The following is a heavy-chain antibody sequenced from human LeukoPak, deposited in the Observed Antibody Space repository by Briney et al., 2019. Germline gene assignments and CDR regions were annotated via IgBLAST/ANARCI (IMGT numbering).Heavy chain of an antibody. Sequence: SETLSLTCAVYGGSFSGYYWSSIRQPPRRGLEWIGEIDHSGSTNYNSSLKSRGTISVDTSKNQFSLKLSSVTAAETAVYYCARQTITTSGVVITVGPGYMDVWGKGTTVTVSS. CDR1: GGSFSGYY. J-gene: IGHJ6*03. CDR2: IDHSGST. V-gene: IGHV4-34*01. CDR3: ARQTITTSGVVITVGPGYMDV. D-gene: IGHD3-3*01.